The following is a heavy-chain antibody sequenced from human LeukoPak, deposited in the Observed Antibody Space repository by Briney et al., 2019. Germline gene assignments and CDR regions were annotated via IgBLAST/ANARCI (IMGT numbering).Heavy chain of an antibody. J-gene: IGHJ4*02. V-gene: IGHV4-59*08. D-gene: IGHD3-3*01. CDR1: GGSISSYY. CDR3: ARHVRFEPYYFDY. CDR2: IYYSGST. Sequence: SETLSLTCTVSGGSISSYYWSWIRQPPGKGLEWIGYIYYSGSTNYNPSLKSRVTISVDTSKNQFSLKLSSVTAADTAVYYCARHVRFEPYYFDYWGQGTLVTVSS.